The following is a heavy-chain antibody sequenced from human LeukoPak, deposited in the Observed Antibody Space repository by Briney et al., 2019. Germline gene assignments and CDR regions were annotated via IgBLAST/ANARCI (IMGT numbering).Heavy chain of an antibody. J-gene: IGHJ6*03. Sequence: GGSLRLSCAASGFTFSGSAMHWVRQASGKGLEWVGRIRSKANSYATAYAASVKGRFTISRDDSKNTAYLQMNSLKTEDTAVYYCTSGGYGDPHFLYYYMDVWGKGTTVTVSS. V-gene: IGHV3-73*01. CDR1: GFTFSGSA. CDR2: IRSKANSYAT. CDR3: TSGGYGDPHFLYYYMDV. D-gene: IGHD4-17*01.